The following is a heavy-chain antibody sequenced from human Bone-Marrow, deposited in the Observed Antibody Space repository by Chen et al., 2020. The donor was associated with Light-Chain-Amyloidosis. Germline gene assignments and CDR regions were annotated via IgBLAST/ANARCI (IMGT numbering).Heavy chain of an antibody. J-gene: IGHJ3*02. V-gene: IGHV3-23*04. CDR1: GFAFRSYA. Sequence: EVQLVESGGGLLQRGGSLRLPCAASGFAFRSYAMGWFRPAPGKGLEWVSTISGSGGSRYYGDSVKGRLTISRDNSKNALFLQMNSLRAEDTAVYYCAKDISYDDILPGYPADAFDIWGQGTMVTVSS. D-gene: IGHD3-9*01. CDR3: AKDISYDDILPGYPADAFDI. CDR2: ISGSGGSR.